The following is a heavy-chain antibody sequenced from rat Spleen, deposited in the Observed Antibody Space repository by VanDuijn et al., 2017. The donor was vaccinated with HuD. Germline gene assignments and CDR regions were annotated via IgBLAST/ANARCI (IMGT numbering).Heavy chain of an antibody. Sequence: EVQLVESGGGLVQPGRSLKLSCAASGFTFSDYNMAWVRQAPKKGLEWVATIIYDGSRTYYRDSVKGRFTLSRNNAKSTLYLQMDSLRSEDTATYYCARPNYPGFNYFDYWGQGVMVTVSS. CDR3: ARPNYPGFNYFDY. CDR2: IIYDGSRT. CDR1: GFTFSDYN. V-gene: IGHV5S10*01. D-gene: IGHD1-4*01. J-gene: IGHJ2*01.